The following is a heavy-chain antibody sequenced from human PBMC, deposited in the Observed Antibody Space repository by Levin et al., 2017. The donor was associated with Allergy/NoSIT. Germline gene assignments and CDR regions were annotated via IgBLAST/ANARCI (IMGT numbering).Heavy chain of an antibody. CDR1: GFTFSSYS. Sequence: GGSLRLSCAASGFTFSSYSMNWVRQAPGKGLEWVSSISSSSSYIYYADSVKGRFTISRDNAKNSLYLQMNSLRAEDTAVYYCARGVSHYYDSSGHPLGMDGWGQGTTVTVSS. V-gene: IGHV3-21*01. CDR3: ARGVSHYYDSSGHPLGMDG. D-gene: IGHD3-22*01. J-gene: IGHJ6*02. CDR2: ISSSSSYI.